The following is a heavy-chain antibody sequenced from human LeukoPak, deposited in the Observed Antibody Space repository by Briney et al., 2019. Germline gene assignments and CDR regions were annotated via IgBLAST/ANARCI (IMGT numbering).Heavy chain of an antibody. CDR1: GGSISGHF. Sequence: PSETLSLTCTVSGGSISGHFWSWIRQPPGKGLEWIGYIYYSGSTNYNPSLKSRVTISVDTSKNQFSLKLSSVTAADTAVYYCARGKASPYYYYGMDVWGQGTTVTVSS. J-gene: IGHJ6*02. CDR3: ARGKASPYYYYGMDV. D-gene: IGHD2-21*01. CDR2: IYYSGST. V-gene: IGHV4-59*08.